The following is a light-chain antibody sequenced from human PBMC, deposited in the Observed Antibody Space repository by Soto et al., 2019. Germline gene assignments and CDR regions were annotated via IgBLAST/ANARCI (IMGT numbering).Light chain of an antibody. CDR1: QSVSSSY. CDR3: QQYGSSSWT. J-gene: IGKJ1*01. Sequence: EIVLTQSPGTLSLSPGERATLSCRASQSVSSSYSAWYQQKLGQAPRLLIYGASSRATGIPDRFSGSGSGTDFTLTISRLEPEDFAVYYCQQYGSSSWTFGQGTNVEIK. V-gene: IGKV3-20*01. CDR2: GAS.